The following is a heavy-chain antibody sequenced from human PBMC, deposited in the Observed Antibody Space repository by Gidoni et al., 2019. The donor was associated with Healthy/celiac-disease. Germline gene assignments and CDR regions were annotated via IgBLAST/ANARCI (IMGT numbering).Heavy chain of an antibody. CDR1: GFTFSSYG. CDR2: ISYDGSNK. CDR3: AKSEDYGDYYGAFDI. V-gene: IGHV3-30*18. J-gene: IGHJ3*02. Sequence: QVQLVASGGGVVQPGRSLRLSCAASGFTFSSYGMHWVRQAPGKGLEWVAVISYDGSNKYYADSVKGRFTISRDNSKNTLYLQMNSLRAEDTAVYYCAKSEDYGDYYGAFDIWGQGTMVTVSS. D-gene: IGHD4-17*01.